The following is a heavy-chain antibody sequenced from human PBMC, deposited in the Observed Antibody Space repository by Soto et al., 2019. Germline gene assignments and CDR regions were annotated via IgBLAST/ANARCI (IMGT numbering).Heavy chain of an antibody. J-gene: IGHJ4*02. CDR3: ALVAVYYASSGYFPY. CDR1: GGSISSGGYY. CDR2: IYYSGST. Sequence: PSETLSLTCTVSGGSISSGGYYWSWIRQHPGKGLGWIGYIYYSGSTYYNPSLKSRVTISVDTSKNQFSLKLSSVTAADTAVYYCALVAVYYASSGYFPYLGQATLVTVPS. D-gene: IGHD3-22*01. V-gene: IGHV4-31*03.